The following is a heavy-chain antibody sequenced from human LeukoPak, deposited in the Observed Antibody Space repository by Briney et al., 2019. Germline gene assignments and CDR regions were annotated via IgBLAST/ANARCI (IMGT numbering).Heavy chain of an antibody. D-gene: IGHD1-26*01. CDR2: VDSSGNT. Sequence: SDTLSLTCTVSGGSISSYYWSWLRQSAGNRLEWIGHVDSSGNTNYNPSLESRVTMSVDTSKKQFSLKLTFVTAADMAVYFCARQFLVGSTFHAFDLWGQGTRVTVSS. J-gene: IGHJ3*01. CDR3: ARQFLVGSTFHAFDL. CDR1: GGSISSYY. V-gene: IGHV4-4*07.